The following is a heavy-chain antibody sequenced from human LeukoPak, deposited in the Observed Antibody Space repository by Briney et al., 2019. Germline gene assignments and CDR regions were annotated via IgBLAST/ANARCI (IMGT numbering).Heavy chain of an antibody. CDR2: MNPNSGNT. CDR1: GYTFTSYD. CDR3: ARGHLGWKYSSFDY. J-gene: IGHJ4*02. Sequence: GASVKVSCKASGYTFTSYDINWVRQATGQGLEWMGWMNPNSGNTGYAQKFQGRVTMTRNTSISTAYMELSSLRSEDTAVYYCARGHLGWKYSSFDYWGQGTLVTVSS. D-gene: IGHD6-19*01. V-gene: IGHV1-8*01.